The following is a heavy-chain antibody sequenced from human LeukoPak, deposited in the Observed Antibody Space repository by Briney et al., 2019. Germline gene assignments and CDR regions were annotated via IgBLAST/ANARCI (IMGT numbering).Heavy chain of an antibody. V-gene: IGHV3-30*18. CDR1: GFTFSSYG. Sequence: GGSLRLSCAASGFTFSSYGMHWVRQAPGKGLEWVAVISYDGSNKYYADSVKGRFTISRDNSKNTLYLQMNSLRAEDTAVYYCAKEYDSSGYPSNYWGQGTLVTVSS. CDR3: AKEYDSSGYPSNY. D-gene: IGHD3-22*01. J-gene: IGHJ4*02. CDR2: ISYDGSNK.